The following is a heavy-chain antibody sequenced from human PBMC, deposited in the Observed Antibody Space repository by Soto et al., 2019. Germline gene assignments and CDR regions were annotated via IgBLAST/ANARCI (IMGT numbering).Heavy chain of an antibody. CDR1: GYTFTSYG. CDR3: ANRRRLMSTWNYAVFDY. Sequence: QVQLVQSGAEVKKPGASVKVSCKASGYTFTSYGISWVRQAPGQGLEWMGWISTYYDNTNYAQNLRGRVTMTTDTSTSTAYMELRSLRSDDTAVYYCANRRRLMSTWNYAVFDYWGQGIPVIVSS. J-gene: IGHJ4*02. CDR2: ISTYYDNT. D-gene: IGHD1-7*01. V-gene: IGHV1-18*04.